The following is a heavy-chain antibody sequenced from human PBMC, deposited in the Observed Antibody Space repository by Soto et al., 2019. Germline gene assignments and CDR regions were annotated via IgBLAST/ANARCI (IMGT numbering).Heavy chain of an antibody. CDR1: GGSISSYY. V-gene: IGHV4-59*01. CDR3: ARFVFTPFGNYESGAFDM. J-gene: IGHJ3*02. D-gene: IGHD3-16*01. Sequence: QVQLRESGPGLVKPSETLSLTCTVSGGSISSYYWSWIRQPPGKGLEWIGYIYYTGSTNYNPSLKSRVTISVDTSRNQFSLKLSSVTAADTAVYYCARFVFTPFGNYESGAFDMWGQGTMVTVSS. CDR2: IYYTGST.